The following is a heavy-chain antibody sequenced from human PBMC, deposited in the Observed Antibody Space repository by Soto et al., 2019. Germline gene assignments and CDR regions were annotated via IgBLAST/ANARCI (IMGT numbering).Heavy chain of an antibody. D-gene: IGHD4-17*01. V-gene: IGHV1-69*06. CDR3: AMSRRVDFGGYGDFGY. Sequence: ASVKASCKASGGTFSDFAINWLRQAPEQGLEWIGWIIPIFGTPNYAQMFYCRVTITADKSTSTAYMDLSGLRSADTAVSFCAMSRRVDFGGYGDFGYWGQGTLVTV. J-gene: IGHJ4*02. CDR1: GGTFSDFA. CDR2: IIPIFGTP.